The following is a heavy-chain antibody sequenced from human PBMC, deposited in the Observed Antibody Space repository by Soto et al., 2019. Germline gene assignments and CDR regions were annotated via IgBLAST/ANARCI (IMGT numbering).Heavy chain of an antibody. D-gene: IGHD2-15*01. Sequence: QVQLQQSGPGLVKPSQTLSLTCAISGDSVSSNSAAWNWIRQSPSRGLEWLGRTYYRSKWYNDYAVSVKSRITINPDTSKNQFSLQLNSVTPEDTAVYYCARENIVVVVAAMDAFDIWGQGTMVTVSS. V-gene: IGHV6-1*01. CDR3: ARENIVVVVAAMDAFDI. J-gene: IGHJ3*02. CDR2: TYYRSKWYN. CDR1: GDSVSSNSAA.